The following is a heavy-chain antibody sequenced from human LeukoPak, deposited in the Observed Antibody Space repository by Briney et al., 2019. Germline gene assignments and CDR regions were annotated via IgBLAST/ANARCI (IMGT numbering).Heavy chain of an antibody. CDR3: ARGCAPVFYYYMDV. J-gene: IGHJ6*03. CDR2: ISSSSSTI. CDR1: GFTFSSYS. Sequence: GGSLRLSCAASGFTFSSYSMNWVRQAPGKGLEWVSYISSSSSTIYYADSVKGRFTISRDNAKNSPYLQMNSLRAEDTAVYYCARGCAPVFYYYMDVWGKGTTVTVSS. D-gene: IGHD3-16*01. V-gene: IGHV3-48*01.